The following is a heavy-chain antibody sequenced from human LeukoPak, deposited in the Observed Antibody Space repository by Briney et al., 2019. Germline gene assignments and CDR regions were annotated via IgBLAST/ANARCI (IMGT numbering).Heavy chain of an antibody. CDR2: ISYDGSNK. CDR3: AKDSGRYYDFWSGYYHFDY. J-gene: IGHJ4*02. Sequence: GGSLRLSCAASGFTFSSYGMHWVRQAPGKGLEWVAVISYDGSNKYYADSVKGRFTSSRDNSKNTLYLQMNSLRAEDTAVYYCAKDSGRYYDFWSGYYHFDYWGQGTLVTVSS. D-gene: IGHD3-3*01. V-gene: IGHV3-30*18. CDR1: GFTFSSYG.